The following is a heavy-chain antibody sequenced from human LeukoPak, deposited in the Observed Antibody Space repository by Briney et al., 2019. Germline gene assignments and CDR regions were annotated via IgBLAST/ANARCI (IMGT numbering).Heavy chain of an antibody. J-gene: IGHJ5*02. Sequence: PSETLSLTCAVYGGSFSGYYWSWIRQPPGKGRSWFGEINHSGSTNYNPSLKSRVTISVDTSKNQFSLKLSSVTAADTAVYYCARLSGKQWLVGPQNWFDPWGQGTLVTVSS. CDR1: GGSFSGYY. CDR3: ARLSGKQWLVGPQNWFDP. D-gene: IGHD6-19*01. V-gene: IGHV4-34*01. CDR2: INHSGST.